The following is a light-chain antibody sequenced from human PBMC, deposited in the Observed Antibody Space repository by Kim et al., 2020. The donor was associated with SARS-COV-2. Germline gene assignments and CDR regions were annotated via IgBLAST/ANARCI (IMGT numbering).Light chain of an antibody. J-gene: IGKJ2*01. CDR1: QIVNSYY. CDR2: GAS. CDR3: QHFGSSPT. V-gene: IGKV3-20*01. Sequence: SLSPGEGATLSCRASQIVNSYYLAWYQQKPGQAPRLLIYGASTRATGIPDRFSGSGSGTDFTLTISRLEAEDSALYYCQHFGSSPTFGQATKLEI.